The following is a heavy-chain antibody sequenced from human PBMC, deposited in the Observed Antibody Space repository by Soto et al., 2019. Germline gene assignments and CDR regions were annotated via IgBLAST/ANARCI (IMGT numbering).Heavy chain of an antibody. D-gene: IGHD3-9*01. V-gene: IGHV4-34*01. CDR3: ARESHDILTGPPWVWYFDL. J-gene: IGHJ2*01. Sequence: QVQLQQWGAGPLRPLETLSLTYGVSGGSFSGYYWVWISQSPGKGLEWIGEINDRGSINYNPSLKSRVSISVDTSKNHYSLNLRSVTAADTAVYYCARESHDILTGPPWVWYFDLWGRGTLVTVSS. CDR2: INDRGSI. CDR1: GGSFSGYY.